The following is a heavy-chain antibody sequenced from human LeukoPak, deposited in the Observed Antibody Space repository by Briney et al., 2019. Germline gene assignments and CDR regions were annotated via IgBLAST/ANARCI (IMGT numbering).Heavy chain of an antibody. CDR2: INPNSGGT. D-gene: IGHD3/OR15-3a*01. V-gene: IGHV1-2*02. Sequence: ASVKVSCKASGYTFTGYYMHWVRQAPGQGLEWMGWINPNSGGTNYAQKFQGRVTMTRDTSISTAYMELSRLRSDDTAVYHCARDQTGYYTDYYYYMDVWGKGTTVTVSS. CDR1: GYTFTGYY. J-gene: IGHJ6*03. CDR3: ARDQTGYYTDYYYYMDV.